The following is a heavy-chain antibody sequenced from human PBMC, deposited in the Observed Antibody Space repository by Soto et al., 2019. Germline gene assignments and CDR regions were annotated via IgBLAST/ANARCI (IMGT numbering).Heavy chain of an antibody. CDR1: GYGFTTYG. CDR2: ISAHNGNT. Sequence: QVHLVQSGAEVKKPGASVKVSCKGSGYGFTTYGITWVRQAPGQGLEWMAWISAHNGNTNYAPKLQGRVTVTRDTSTSTAYMELMSLRSDATAVYYSARGRYGDYWGQGALVTVSS. D-gene: IGHD1-1*01. J-gene: IGHJ4*02. V-gene: IGHV1-18*01. CDR3: ARGRYGDY.